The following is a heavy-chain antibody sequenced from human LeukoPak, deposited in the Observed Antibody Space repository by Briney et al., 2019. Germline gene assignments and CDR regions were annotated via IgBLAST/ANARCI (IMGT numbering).Heavy chain of an antibody. CDR3: ARWVSFNSYWSFDL. Sequence: SETLSLTCAVDGGSFTAYYWSWIRQPPGKGLEWIGEINHSGSNNYNPSLKCRVTISVDTSKNQFSLKLNSVTAADTSVYYCARWVSFNSYWSFDLWGRGPLVTVSS. CDR1: GGSFTAYY. D-gene: IGHD5/OR15-5a*01. J-gene: IGHJ2*01. CDR2: INHSGSN. V-gene: IGHV4-34*01.